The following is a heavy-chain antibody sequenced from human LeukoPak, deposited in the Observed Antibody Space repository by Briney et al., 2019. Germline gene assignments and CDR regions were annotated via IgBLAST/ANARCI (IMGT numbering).Heavy chain of an antibody. D-gene: IGHD4-17*01. CDR3: ARDLVTVTKGFDI. CDR1: SASISSYY. Sequence: PSETLSLTCTVSSASISSYYWSWIRQPPGKGLEWIGYISYIGSTNYNPSLKSRVTISIDTSKNQFSLKLTSVTAADTAVYYCARDLVTVTKGFDIWGQGTMVSVSS. CDR2: ISYIGST. J-gene: IGHJ3*02. V-gene: IGHV4-59*01.